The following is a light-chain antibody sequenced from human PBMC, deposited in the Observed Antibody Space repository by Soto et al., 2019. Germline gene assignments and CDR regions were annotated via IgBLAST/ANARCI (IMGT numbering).Light chain of an antibody. CDR2: EDN. V-gene: IGLV1-51*02. CDR1: SSNIENNY. J-gene: IGLJ1*01. CDR3: ATWDSSLSGGV. Sequence: QSVLTQPPSVSAAPGQRVTISCSGSSSNIENNYVSWYRQLPGTAPNLLIYEDNKRPSGIPDRFSGSKSGTSATLGITGLETGVEADYYCATWDSSLSGGVFGTGTKLTVL.